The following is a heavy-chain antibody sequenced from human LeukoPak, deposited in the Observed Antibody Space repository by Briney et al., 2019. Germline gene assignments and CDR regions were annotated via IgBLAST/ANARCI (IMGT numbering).Heavy chain of an antibody. Sequence: GRSLRLSCAASGFTFSSYGMHWIRQAPGKGLEWVAVISNDGSNKYYADSVKGRFTISRDNSKNTLYLQMNSLRAEDTAVYYCAKELGATGEPDAFDIWGQGTRVTVSS. CDR3: AKELGATGEPDAFDI. J-gene: IGHJ3*02. CDR1: GFTFSSYG. D-gene: IGHD1-26*01. V-gene: IGHV3-30*18. CDR2: ISNDGSNK.